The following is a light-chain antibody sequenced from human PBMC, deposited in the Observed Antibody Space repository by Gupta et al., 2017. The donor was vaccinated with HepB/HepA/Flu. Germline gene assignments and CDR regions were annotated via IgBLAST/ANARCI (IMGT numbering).Light chain of an antibody. CDR2: DAS. V-gene: IGKV3-11*01. J-gene: IGKJ5*01. CDR1: QSVSSY. Sequence: EIVLTQSPATLSLSPGERATLSCRASQSVSSYLAWYQQKPGQAPRLLIYDASNRDTGIPARFSGSGSGTDFTLTISSREQEDFAVYYCQQRSNWPLITFGQGTRLEIK. CDR3: QQRSNWPLIT.